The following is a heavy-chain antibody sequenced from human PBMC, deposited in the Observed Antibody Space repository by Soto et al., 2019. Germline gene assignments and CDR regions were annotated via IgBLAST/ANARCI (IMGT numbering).Heavy chain of an antibody. J-gene: IGHJ4*02. V-gene: IGHV4-59*01. D-gene: IGHD6-13*01. CDR1: GGSISSYF. CDR3: ARGLAAVPTAFDY. Sequence: PSETLSRTCTVSGGSISSYFYIWVRQPPGKGLEWIGSVYYTGTTDYNPSLKSRVTISVDTSKTQFSLNLRSVTAADTAVYYCARGLAAVPTAFDYWGRGTLVTVSS. CDR2: VYYTGTT.